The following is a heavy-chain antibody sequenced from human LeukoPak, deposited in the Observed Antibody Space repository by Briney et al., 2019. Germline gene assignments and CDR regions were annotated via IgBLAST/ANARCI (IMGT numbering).Heavy chain of an antibody. Sequence: PGGSLRLSCAASGFTFSSYEMNWVRQAPGKGLEWVSYISSSGSTIYYADSVKGRFTISRDNAKNSLYLQMNSLRAEDTAVYYCARVSGLRWAYYYYMDVWGKGTTVTVSS. CDR1: GFTFSSYE. V-gene: IGHV3-48*03. CDR3: ARVSGLRWAYYYYMDV. J-gene: IGHJ6*03. D-gene: IGHD4-23*01. CDR2: ISSSGSTI.